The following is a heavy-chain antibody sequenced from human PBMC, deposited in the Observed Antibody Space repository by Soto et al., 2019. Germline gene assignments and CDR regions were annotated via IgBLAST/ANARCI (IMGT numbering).Heavy chain of an antibody. V-gene: IGHV3-9*01. CDR3: AKDIRIVVVPAAMTFDY. Sequence: EVQLVESGGGLVQPGRSLRLSCAASGFTFDDYAMHWVRQAPGKGLEWVSGISWNSGSIGYADSVKGRFTISRDNAKNSLYLQMNSLRAEDTALYYCAKDIRIVVVPAAMTFDYWGQGTLVTVSP. CDR2: ISWNSGSI. J-gene: IGHJ4*02. D-gene: IGHD2-2*01. CDR1: GFTFDDYA.